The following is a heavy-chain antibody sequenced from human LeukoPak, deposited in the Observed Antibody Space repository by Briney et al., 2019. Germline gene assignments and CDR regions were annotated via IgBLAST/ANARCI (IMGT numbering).Heavy chain of an antibody. Sequence: GESLKISCKGSGYSFTSYWIGWVRQMPGKGLGWMGIIYPGDSDTRYSPSFQGQVTISADKSISTAYLQWSSLKASDTAMYYCARADILTGTWYYFDYWGQGTLVTVSS. V-gene: IGHV5-51*01. D-gene: IGHD3-9*01. J-gene: IGHJ4*02. CDR3: ARADILTGTWYYFDY. CDR2: IYPGDSDT. CDR1: GYSFTSYW.